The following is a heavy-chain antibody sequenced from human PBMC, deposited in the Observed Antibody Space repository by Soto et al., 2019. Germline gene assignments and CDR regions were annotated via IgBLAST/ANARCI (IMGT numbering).Heavy chain of an antibody. CDR3: AIGLVVPSKPNWFDP. V-gene: IGHV4-34*01. J-gene: IGHJ5*02. CDR1: GGSFSGYY. CDR2: INHSGST. D-gene: IGHD2-2*01. Sequence: KPSETLSLTCAVYGGSFSGYYWSWIRQPPGKGLEWIGEINHSGSTNYNPSLKSRVTISVDTSKNQFSLKLSPVTAADTAVYYCAIGLVVPSKPNWFDPWGKGTLVTVSS.